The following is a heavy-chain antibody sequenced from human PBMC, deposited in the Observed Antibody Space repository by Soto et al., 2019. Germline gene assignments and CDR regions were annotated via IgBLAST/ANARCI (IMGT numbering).Heavy chain of an antibody. CDR1: GFPSSSYA. J-gene: IGHJ3*02. Sequence: GGSLRLSCVASGFPSSSYAMSWVRQTPGQGLEWVSGISGSGVLTYYADSVRGRFTISRDNSNNTLSLQVHSLRVEDTAVYFCAKGGYYSVFDIWGQGTMVTVSS. CDR2: ISGSGVLT. D-gene: IGHD3-16*01. CDR3: AKGGYYSVFDI. V-gene: IGHV3-23*01.